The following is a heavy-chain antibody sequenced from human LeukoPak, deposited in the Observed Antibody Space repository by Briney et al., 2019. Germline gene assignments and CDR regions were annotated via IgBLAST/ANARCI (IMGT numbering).Heavy chain of an antibody. D-gene: IGHD3-10*01. J-gene: IGHJ4*02. V-gene: IGHV4-34*01. CDR2: INHSGST. Sequence: SETLSLTCAVYGGPFSGYYWSWIRQPPGKGLEWIGEINHSGSTNYNPSLKSRVTISVDTSKNQFSLKLSSVTAADTAVYYCASLGSGFDYWGQGTLVTVSS. CDR1: GGPFSGYY. CDR3: ASLGSGFDY.